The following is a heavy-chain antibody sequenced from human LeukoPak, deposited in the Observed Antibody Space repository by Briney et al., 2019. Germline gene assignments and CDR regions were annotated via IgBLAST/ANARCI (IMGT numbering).Heavy chain of an antibody. J-gene: IGHJ5*02. CDR1: RFTFSIFA. CDR2: IRYDGSNK. V-gene: IGHV3-30*02. CDR3: ANGCSGGSCYGWFDP. Sequence: GGSLRLSCAASRFTFSIFAMNWVRQAPGKGLEWVAFIRYDGSNKYYADSVKGRFTISRDNSKNTLYLQMNSLRAEDTAVYYCANGCSGGSCYGWFDPWGQGTLVTVSS. D-gene: IGHD2-15*01.